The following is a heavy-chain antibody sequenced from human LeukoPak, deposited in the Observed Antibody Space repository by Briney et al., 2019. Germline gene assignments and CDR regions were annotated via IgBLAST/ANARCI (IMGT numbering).Heavy chain of an antibody. CDR2: ISGVGEDT. Sequence: GGFLRLSCTASGFTFSRFAMSWVRQAPGQGLEWVSFISGVGEDTYYADSVKGRFTISRDNTETTLYLQMISLGADDTSLYYCGITMAQYTNTWLYYYYGLYVWGQGTTVTVSS. CDR1: GFTFSRFA. V-gene: IGHV3-23*01. CDR3: GITMAQYTNTWLYYYYGLYV. D-gene: IGHD6-13*01. J-gene: IGHJ6*02.